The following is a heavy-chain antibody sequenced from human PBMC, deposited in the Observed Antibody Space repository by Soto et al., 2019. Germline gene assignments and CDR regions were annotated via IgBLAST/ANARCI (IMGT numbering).Heavy chain of an antibody. CDR1: GGSISSSSYY. V-gene: IGHV4-39*01. CDR2: IYYSGST. CDR3: EILRGYLDY. Sequence: KSSETLSLTCIVSGGSISSSSYYWGWIRQPPGKGLEWIASIYYSGSTYYNPSLESRVTISVDTSKNQFSLKLSSVTAADTAVYYCEILRGYLDYWGQGTLVTVSS. J-gene: IGHJ4*02. D-gene: IGHD2-15*01.